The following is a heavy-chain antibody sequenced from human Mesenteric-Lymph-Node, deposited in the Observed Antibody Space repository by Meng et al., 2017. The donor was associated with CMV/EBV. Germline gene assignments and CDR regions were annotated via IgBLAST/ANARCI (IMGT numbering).Heavy chain of an antibody. V-gene: IGHV4-34*01. Sequence: VSGGSLSGYYWSWIRQSPGKGLEWIGEINYSGRTNYNPSLKSRVSISVDTSNNQFSLRLRSVTAADTAMYYCAREVGSGTHTHWFDPWGQGALVTVSS. D-gene: IGHD3-10*01. CDR3: AREVGSGTHTHWFDP. CDR2: INYSGRT. J-gene: IGHJ5*02. CDR1: GGSLSGYY.